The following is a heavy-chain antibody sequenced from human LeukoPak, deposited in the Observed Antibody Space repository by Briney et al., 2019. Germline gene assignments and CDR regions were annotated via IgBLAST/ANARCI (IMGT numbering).Heavy chain of an antibody. CDR1: GFTVSSNS. J-gene: IGHJ4*02. Sequence: GGSLRLSCAASGFTVSSNSMSCGRHAPGEGLEWVSRIYSSAVTDYADSVKGRFTISVDNSKKMMYLQMNSLRAEDTAVYYCARGFCSGGTCFVYWGQGTLVTVSS. CDR3: ARGFCSGGTCFVY. D-gene: IGHD2-15*01. V-gene: IGHV3-53*01. CDR2: IYSSAVT.